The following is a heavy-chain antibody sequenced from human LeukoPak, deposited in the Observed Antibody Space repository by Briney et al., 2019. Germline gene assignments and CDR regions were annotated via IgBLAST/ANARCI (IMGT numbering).Heavy chain of an antibody. V-gene: IGHV5-51*01. CDR3: ARRKFYYDSSGYYYSESNNWFDP. CDR2: IYPGDSDT. D-gene: IGHD3-22*01. Sequence: GESLKASCKGSGYSFTSYWIGWVRQMPGKGLEWMGIIYPGDSDTRYSPSFQGQVTISADKSISTAYLQWSSLEASDTAMYYCARRKFYYDSSGYYYSESNNWFDPWGQGTLVTVSS. CDR1: GYSFTSYW. J-gene: IGHJ5*02.